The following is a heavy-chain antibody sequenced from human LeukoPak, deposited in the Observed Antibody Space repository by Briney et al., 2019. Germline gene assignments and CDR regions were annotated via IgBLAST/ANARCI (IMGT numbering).Heavy chain of an antibody. V-gene: IGHV4-39*07. D-gene: IGHD3-22*01. CDR2: IYYSGST. Sequence: SETLSLTCTVSGGSISSSNYYWGWIRQPPGKGLEWIGNIYYSGSTYYNPSLKSRDTISVDTSKNQFSLKLSSVTAADTAVYYCARESYYDSSGLDPWGQGTLVTVSS. CDR3: ARESYYDSSGLDP. J-gene: IGHJ5*02. CDR1: GGSISSSNYY.